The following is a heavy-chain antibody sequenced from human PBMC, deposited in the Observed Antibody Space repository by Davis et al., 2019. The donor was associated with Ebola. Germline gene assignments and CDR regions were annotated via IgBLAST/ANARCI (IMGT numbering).Heavy chain of an antibody. CDR3: AREGGLIRGIIITWKDGMDV. Sequence: AASVKVSCKASGYTFTSYAIHWVRQAPGQRLEWMGWINAGNGNTKYSQKFQARITITMDTSASTVYMELSSLTSEDTAVYYCAREGGLIRGIIITWKDGMDVWGQGTTVTVSS. CDR1: GYTFTSYA. J-gene: IGHJ6*02. CDR2: INAGNGNT. D-gene: IGHD3-10*01. V-gene: IGHV1-3*01.